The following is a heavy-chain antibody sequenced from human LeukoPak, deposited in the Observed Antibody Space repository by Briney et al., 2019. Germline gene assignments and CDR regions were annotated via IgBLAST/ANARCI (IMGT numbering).Heavy chain of an antibody. CDR2: IKQDGSEK. Sequence: PGGSLRLSCAASGFTFSSYWMSWVRQAPGKGLEWVASIKQDGSEKYCVDSVKGRFTISRDNANNSLYLQMTSLRADDTAVYYCARDIGLRKAAPPGWFDPRGQGALVTVSS. J-gene: IGHJ5*02. D-gene: IGHD6-6*01. V-gene: IGHV3-7*01. CDR3: ARDIGLRKAAPPGWFDP. CDR1: GFTFSSYW.